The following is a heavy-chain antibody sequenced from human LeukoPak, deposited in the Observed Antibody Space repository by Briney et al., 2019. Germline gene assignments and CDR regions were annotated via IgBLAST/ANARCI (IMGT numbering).Heavy chain of an antibody. J-gene: IGHJ4*02. Sequence: GSSVKVSCKASGGTFSSYAISWVRQAPGQGLEWMGRIIPILGIANYAQKFQGRVTITADKSTSTAYMELSSLRSEDTAVYYCARGTYGDYALDYWDQGTLVTVSS. CDR2: IIPILGIA. D-gene: IGHD4-17*01. CDR3: ARGTYGDYALDY. V-gene: IGHV1-69*04. CDR1: GGTFSSYA.